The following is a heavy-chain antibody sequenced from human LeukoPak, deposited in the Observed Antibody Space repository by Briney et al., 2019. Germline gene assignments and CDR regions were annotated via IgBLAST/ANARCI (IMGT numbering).Heavy chain of an antibody. Sequence: ASVKVSCKASGYTFTGYYIHWVRQAPGQGLEWMGWINPNSGGTNYAQKFQGRVTMTRDTSISTAYMELSRLRSDDTAVYYCARDHYYDSSGVLGWFDPWGQGTLVTVSS. CDR2: INPNSGGT. CDR1: GYTFTGYY. V-gene: IGHV1-2*02. CDR3: ARDHYYDSSGVLGWFDP. J-gene: IGHJ5*02. D-gene: IGHD3-22*01.